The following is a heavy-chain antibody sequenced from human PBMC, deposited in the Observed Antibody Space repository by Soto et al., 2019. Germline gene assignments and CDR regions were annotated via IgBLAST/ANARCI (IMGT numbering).Heavy chain of an antibody. Sequence: QPGGSLRLSCVASGLTFRSYVMNWVRQAPGKGLEWVSGISGSGDTTHYADSVKGRFTISRDNSKNTVFLQMKSLRAEDTAVYYCAKTLLYDSPDYHRDALDVWGQGTRVTVSS. CDR1: GLTFRSYV. CDR3: AKTLLYDSPDYHRDALDV. V-gene: IGHV3-23*01. J-gene: IGHJ3*01. D-gene: IGHD3-22*01. CDR2: ISGSGDTT.